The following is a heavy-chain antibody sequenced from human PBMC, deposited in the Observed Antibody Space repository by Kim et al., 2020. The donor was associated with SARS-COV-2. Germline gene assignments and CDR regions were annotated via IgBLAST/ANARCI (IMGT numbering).Heavy chain of an antibody. V-gene: IGHV3-11*05. D-gene: IGHD3-16*02. CDR3: ARVGYDDVWGSCRDYYYYYGMDV. J-gene: IGHJ6*02. CDR1: GFTFSDYY. Sequence: GGSLRLSCAASGFTFSDYYMSWIRQAPGKGLEWVSYISSSSSYTNYADSLKGRFTTSRDNAKNSLYRHMNSLRAEDTAVYYCARVGYDDVWGSCRDYYYYYGMDVWGQGTTVTVSS. CDR2: ISSSSSYT.